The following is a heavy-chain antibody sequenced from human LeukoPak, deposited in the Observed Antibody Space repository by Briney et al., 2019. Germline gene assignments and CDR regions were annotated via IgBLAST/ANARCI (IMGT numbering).Heavy chain of an antibody. Sequence: SGGSLRLSCAASGFTFSSYGMNWVRQAPGKGLEWVSYISSSSSTIYYADSVKGRFTISRDNAKNSLYLQMNSLRAEDAAVYYCAREIAAAPLYWGQGTLVTVSS. D-gene: IGHD6-13*01. CDR2: ISSSSSTI. V-gene: IGHV3-48*01. CDR1: GFTFSSYG. CDR3: AREIAAAPLY. J-gene: IGHJ4*02.